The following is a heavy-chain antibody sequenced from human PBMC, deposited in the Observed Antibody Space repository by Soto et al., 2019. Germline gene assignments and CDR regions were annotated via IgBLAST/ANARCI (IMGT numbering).Heavy chain of an antibody. CDR2: IAARGSGYR. J-gene: IGHJ3*01. CDR1: GFTFNNYN. V-gene: IGHV3-21*01. CDR3: ARDLEGADVFDL. D-gene: IGHD3-16*01. Sequence: PGESLKISCATSGFTFNNYNMNWVRQAPGKGLEWVSSIAARGSGYRYYAESVKGRFTITRDVAKNPLYLQMNNLRADDTALYYCARDLEGADVFDLWGQGTMVT.